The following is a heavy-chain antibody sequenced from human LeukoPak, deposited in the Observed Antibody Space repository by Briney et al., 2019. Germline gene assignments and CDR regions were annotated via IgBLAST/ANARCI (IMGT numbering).Heavy chain of an antibody. CDR2: INPSGGST. Sequence: ASVKVSCKASGYTSTSYYMHWVRQAPGQGLEWMGIINPSGGSTSYAQKFQGRVTMTRDTSTSTVYMELSSLRSEDTAVYYCARAVEQWLAFDYWGQGTLVTVSS. CDR1: GYTSTSYY. J-gene: IGHJ4*02. V-gene: IGHV1-46*01. CDR3: ARAVEQWLAFDY. D-gene: IGHD6-19*01.